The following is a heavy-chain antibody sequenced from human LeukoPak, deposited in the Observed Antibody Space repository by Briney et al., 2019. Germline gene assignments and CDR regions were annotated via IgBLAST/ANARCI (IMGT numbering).Heavy chain of an antibody. D-gene: IGHD1-1*01. J-gene: IGHJ4*02. V-gene: IGHV3-21*01. Sequence: GGSLRLSCAASGFTFSSYSMNWVRQAPGKGLEWVSSISSSSSYIYYADSVKGRFTISRDNAKNSLYLQMNSLRAEDAAVYYCARDKQRGTFDYWGQGTLVTVSS. CDR1: GFTFSSYS. CDR2: ISSSSSYI. CDR3: ARDKQRGTFDY.